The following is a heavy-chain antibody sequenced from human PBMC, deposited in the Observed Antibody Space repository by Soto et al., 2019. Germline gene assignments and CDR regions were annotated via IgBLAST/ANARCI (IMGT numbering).Heavy chain of an antibody. CDR2: ISAYNGNT. CDR3: ARYSVFWSGYFDS. D-gene: IGHD3-3*01. Sequence: GASVKVSCKASGYTFTSCGISWVRQAPGQGLEWMGWISAYNGNTNYAQKLQGRVTMTTDTSTRTAYRELRSLRSDDTAVYYCARYSVFWSGYFDSGGQGTRVTVSS. CDR1: GYTFTSCG. J-gene: IGHJ4*02. V-gene: IGHV1-18*01.